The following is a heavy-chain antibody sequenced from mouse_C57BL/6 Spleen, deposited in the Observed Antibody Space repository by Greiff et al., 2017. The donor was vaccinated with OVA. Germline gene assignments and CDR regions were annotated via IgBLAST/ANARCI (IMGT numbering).Heavy chain of an antibody. CDR3: ARSNGPGGYYVRLAY. D-gene: IGHD2-3*01. CDR2: IDPSDSYT. J-gene: IGHJ3*01. Sequence: QVQLQQPGAELVMPGASVKLSCKASGYTFTSYWMHWVKQRPGQGLEWIGEIDPSDSYTNYNQKFKGKSTLTVDKSSSPAYMQLSSLTSEDSAVYYCARSNGPGGYYVRLAYWGQGTLVTVSA. V-gene: IGHV1-69*01. CDR1: GYTFTSYW.